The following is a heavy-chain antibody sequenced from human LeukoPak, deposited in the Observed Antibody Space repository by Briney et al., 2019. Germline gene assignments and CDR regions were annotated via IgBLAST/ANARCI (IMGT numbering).Heavy chain of an antibody. CDR2: ISWDSSNI. Sequence: GGSLRLSCTASGFTFVDYAMHWVRQAPGKGLEWVSGISWDSSNIGYADSVKGRFTISRDNAKNSLYLQMNSLGAEDTALYYCAKDQHDIFTGPDDWGQGTLVTVSS. J-gene: IGHJ4*02. D-gene: IGHD3-9*01. V-gene: IGHV3-9*01. CDR1: GFTFVDYA. CDR3: AKDQHDIFTGPDD.